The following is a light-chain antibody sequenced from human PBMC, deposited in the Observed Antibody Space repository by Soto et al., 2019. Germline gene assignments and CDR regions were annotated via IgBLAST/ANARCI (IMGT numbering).Light chain of an antibody. CDR2: DVS. J-gene: IGLJ1*01. Sequence: QSALTQPASVSGSPGQSIAISCTGTSSDVGSYNYVSWYQHHPGKAPKMMIYDVSNRPSGVSNRFSGPKSGNTASLTISGLQAEDEADYYCASYTGSSTPYVFGTGTKLTVL. CDR3: ASYTGSSTPYV. CDR1: SSDVGSYNY. V-gene: IGLV2-14*03.